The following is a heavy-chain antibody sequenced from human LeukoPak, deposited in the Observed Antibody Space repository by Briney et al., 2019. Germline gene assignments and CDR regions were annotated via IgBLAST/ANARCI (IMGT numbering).Heavy chain of an antibody. D-gene: IGHD3-10*01. CDR3: AKDLKYYDY. V-gene: IGHV3-23*01. CDR2: ISGSGGST. J-gene: IGHJ4*02. CDR1: GFTFSIYA. Sequence: GGSLRLSCAASGFTFSIYAMTWVRQAPGRGLDWVSAISGSGGSTYYADSVKGRFTILRDNSKNTLYLQMNSLRAEDTAVYYCAKDLKYYDYWGQGTLVTVSS.